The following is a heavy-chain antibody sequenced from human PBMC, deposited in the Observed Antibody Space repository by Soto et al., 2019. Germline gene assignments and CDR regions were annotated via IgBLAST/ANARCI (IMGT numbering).Heavy chain of an antibody. J-gene: IGHJ4*02. D-gene: IGHD2-21*02. Sequence: QVQLVESGGGVVQPGRSLRLSCAASGLTFSSYAMSWVRQAPGKGLEWVAATSYDGSNKYYVDSVRGRFTISRDNSKNTLDLQMSSLRAEDTALYYCAGVYYGGDSVNNYWGQGTLVTVSS. CDR3: AGVYYGGDSVNNY. CDR2: TSYDGSNK. V-gene: IGHV3-30-3*01. CDR1: GLTFSSYA.